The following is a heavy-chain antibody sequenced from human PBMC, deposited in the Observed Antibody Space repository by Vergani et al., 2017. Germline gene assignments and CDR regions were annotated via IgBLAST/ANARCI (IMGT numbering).Heavy chain of an antibody. CDR1: GGIFSSYV. CDR2: IIPIFGTA. D-gene: IGHD3-22*01. J-gene: IGHJ4*02. V-gene: IGHV1-69*13. Sequence: QVQLVHSGAEVKTPGSSVKVSCKASGGIFSSYVISWVRQAPGQGLEWMGRIIPIFGTANYAQKFQGRVTITADESTSTAYMERSSLRSEDTAVYYCARDRGYYYDSSGYGTDYWDQGTLVTVSS. CDR3: ARDRGYYYDSSGYGTDY.